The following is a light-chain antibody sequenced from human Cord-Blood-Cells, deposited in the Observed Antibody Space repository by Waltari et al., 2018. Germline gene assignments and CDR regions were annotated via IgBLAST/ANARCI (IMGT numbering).Light chain of an antibody. J-gene: IGKJ3*01. CDR3: QQSYSTPFT. V-gene: IGKV1-39*01. CDR2: AAS. CDR1: QSISSY. Sequence: DIQMTQPPSSLSASVGDRVTLTCRASQSISSYLNWYQQKPGKAPKLLIYAASSLQSGVPSRFSGSGSGTDFTLTISSLQPEDFATYDCQQSYSTPFTFGPGTKVDIK.